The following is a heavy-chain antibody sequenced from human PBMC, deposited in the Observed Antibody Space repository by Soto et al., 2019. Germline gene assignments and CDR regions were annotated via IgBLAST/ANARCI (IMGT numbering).Heavy chain of an antibody. CDR1: GDSITTSGYY. J-gene: IGHJ6*02. V-gene: IGHV4-39*01. Sequence: SETLSLTCNVSGDSITTSGYYWDWIRQPPGKGLEWIGSIYSSGRSYYNPSLSSRLTISLDTAMNQIYLKVNSVTAADTAVYYCASLDHSYYYYGMDVWGQGTTVTVSS. CDR2: IYSSGRS. D-gene: IGHD3-3*01. CDR3: ASLDHSYYYYGMDV.